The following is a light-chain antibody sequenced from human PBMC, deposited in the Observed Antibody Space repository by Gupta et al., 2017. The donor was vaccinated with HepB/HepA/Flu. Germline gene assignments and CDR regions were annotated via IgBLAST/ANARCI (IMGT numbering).Light chain of an antibody. Sequence: QSVLTQPPSASGTPGQRVTISCSGSNSNIRANYVYWYQQLPGPAPKLLIYKNNRRPSGVPDRFSASRSGTSASLAISGLRSEDEADYYCASWDDSLTSYVFGTGTNVTVL. J-gene: IGLJ1*01. CDR3: ASWDDSLTSYV. V-gene: IGLV1-47*01. CDR1: NSNIRANY. CDR2: KNN.